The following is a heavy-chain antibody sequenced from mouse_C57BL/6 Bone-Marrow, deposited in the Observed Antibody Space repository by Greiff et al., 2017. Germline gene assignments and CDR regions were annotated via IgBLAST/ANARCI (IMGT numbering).Heavy chain of an antibody. V-gene: IGHV1-69*01. CDR3: AREYWYFDV. CDR2: IDPSDSYT. J-gene: IGHJ1*03. CDR1: GYTFTSYW. Sequence: QVQLQQPGAELVMPGASVKLSCKASGYTFTSYWMHWVKQRPGQGLEWIGEIDPSDSYTNYNQKFKGKSTLTVDKSSSTAYMQLSILTSVDSAVYYCAREYWYFDVWGTGTTVTVSS.